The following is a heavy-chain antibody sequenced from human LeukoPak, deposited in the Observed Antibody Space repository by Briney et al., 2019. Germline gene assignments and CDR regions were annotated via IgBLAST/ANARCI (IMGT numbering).Heavy chain of an antibody. Sequence: PSETLSLTCTVYGGSISSYYWSWIRQPPGKGLEWTGYIYYSGSTNYNPSLKSRVTISVDTSKNQFSLKLSSVTAADTAVYYCARDPSYFGGYFDYWGQGTLVTVSS. J-gene: IGHJ4*02. V-gene: IGHV4-59*01. CDR3: ARDPSYFGGYFDY. CDR1: GGSISSYY. CDR2: IYYSGST. D-gene: IGHD3-10*01.